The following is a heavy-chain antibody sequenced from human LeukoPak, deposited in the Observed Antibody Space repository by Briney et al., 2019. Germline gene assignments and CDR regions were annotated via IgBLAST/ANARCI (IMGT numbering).Heavy chain of an antibody. V-gene: IGHV3-30*03. J-gene: IGHJ4*02. CDR3: ASHRGE. Sequence: LAGGSLRLSCEASGFTFSSYGMHWVRQAPGKGLEWVAVISYDGSNKYYADSVKGRFTISRDNSKNTLYLQMNSLRAEDTAVYYCASHRGEWGQGTLVTVSS. D-gene: IGHD1-14*01. CDR2: ISYDGSNK. CDR1: GFTFSSYG.